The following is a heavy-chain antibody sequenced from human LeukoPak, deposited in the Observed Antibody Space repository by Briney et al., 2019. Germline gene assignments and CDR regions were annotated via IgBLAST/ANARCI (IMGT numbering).Heavy chain of an antibody. J-gene: IGHJ4*02. Sequence: SVKVSFKASGGTFSSYAISWVRQAPGQGRGWMGGIIPIFGTANYAQKFQGRVTITADKSTSTAYMELSSLRSEDTAVYYCARLRHYDTLTGWGDLPYYFDYWGQGTLVTVSS. CDR2: IIPIFGTA. CDR1: GGTFSSYA. V-gene: IGHV1-69*06. CDR3: ARLRHYDTLTGWGDLPYYFDY. D-gene: IGHD3-9*01.